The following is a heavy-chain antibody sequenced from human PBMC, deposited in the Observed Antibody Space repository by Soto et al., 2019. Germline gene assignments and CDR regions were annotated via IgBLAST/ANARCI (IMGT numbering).Heavy chain of an antibody. D-gene: IGHD3-22*01. Sequence: ASVKVSCKASGYTFTSYGISWVRQAPGQRLEWMGWISAYNGNTNYAQKLQGRVTMTTDTSTSTAYMELRSLRSDDTAVYYCARQYYYDSSGRGHWFDPWGQGTLVTVSS. CDR2: ISAYNGNT. J-gene: IGHJ5*02. CDR1: GYTFTSYG. V-gene: IGHV1-18*01. CDR3: ARQYYYDSSGRGHWFDP.